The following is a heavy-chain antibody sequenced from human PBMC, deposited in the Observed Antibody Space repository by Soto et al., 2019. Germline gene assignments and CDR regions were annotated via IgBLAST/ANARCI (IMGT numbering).Heavy chain of an antibody. CDR1: GFTFSAYD. V-gene: IGHV3-13*01. D-gene: IGHD6-6*01. Sequence: EVQLVESGGGLVQPGGSLRLACAASGFTFSAYDMHWVRQATGKGLEWVSGIGTGYDTYYPGSVKGRFTISRENAKNSLFLQMNSLRVGDTAVYYCEGEVLDSSSSGWYFDLGGRGTLVTVST. J-gene: IGHJ2*01. CDR2: IGTGYDT. CDR3: EGEVLDSSSSGWYFDL.